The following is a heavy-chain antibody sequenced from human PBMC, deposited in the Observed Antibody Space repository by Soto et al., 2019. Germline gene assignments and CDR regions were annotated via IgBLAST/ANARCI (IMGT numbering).Heavy chain of an antibody. CDR2: ISGTGATT. CDR3: AKDYRARYNENKTDAVNI. CDR1: GFTFSSYA. J-gene: IGHJ3*02. V-gene: IGHV3-23*01. D-gene: IGHD1-20*01. Sequence: GGSLRLSCAASGFTFSSYAMSWVRQAPGKGLGWVSAISGTGATTYYEDSLKGRFPISRDNSKNTLYLQMDSQRAEDTAVYYCAKDYRARYNENKTDAVNIWGQGTTVTVSS.